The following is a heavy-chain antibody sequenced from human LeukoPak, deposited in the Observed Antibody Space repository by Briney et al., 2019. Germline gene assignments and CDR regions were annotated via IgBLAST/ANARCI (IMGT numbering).Heavy chain of an antibody. CDR1: GYTFTSYG. Sequence: ASVKVSCKASGYTFTSYGISWVRQAPGQGLEWMGWINPNSGGTDYAQKFQGRVTMTRDTSISTAYMELSRLRSDETAVYYCARGSIVVVTAIPYYFDYWGQGTLVTVSS. CDR3: ARGSIVVVTAIPYYFDY. V-gene: IGHV1-2*02. CDR2: INPNSGGT. D-gene: IGHD2-21*02. J-gene: IGHJ4*02.